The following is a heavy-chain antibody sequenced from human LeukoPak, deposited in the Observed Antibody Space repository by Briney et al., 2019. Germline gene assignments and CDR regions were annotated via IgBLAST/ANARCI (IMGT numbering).Heavy chain of an antibody. CDR3: ARGLHHIVLVPAAIEEGDY. CDR1: GYTLTGYY. CDR2: INPNSGDT. Sequence: GASVKVSCKASGYTLTGYYMHWVRQAPGQGLEWMGRINPNSGDTNYAQNFQGRVTMTRDTSISTAYMELSRLRSDDTAVYYCARGLHHIVLVPAAIEEGDYWGQGTLVTVSS. D-gene: IGHD2-2*01. V-gene: IGHV1-2*06. J-gene: IGHJ4*02.